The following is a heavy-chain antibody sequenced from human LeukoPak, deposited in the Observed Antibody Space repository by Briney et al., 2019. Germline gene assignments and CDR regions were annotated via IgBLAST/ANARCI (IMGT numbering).Heavy chain of an antibody. D-gene: IGHD4-17*01. J-gene: IGHJ2*01. CDR3: ARDGHDYVDWYFDL. CDR2: IYTSGST. V-gene: IGHV4-4*07. CDR1: GGSISSYY. Sequence: SETLSLTCTVSGGSISSYYWSWIRQPAGKGLEWIGRIYTSGSTNYNPSLKSRVTMSVDTSKNQFSLKLSSVTAADTAVYYCARDGHDYVDWYFDLWGRGTLVTVSS.